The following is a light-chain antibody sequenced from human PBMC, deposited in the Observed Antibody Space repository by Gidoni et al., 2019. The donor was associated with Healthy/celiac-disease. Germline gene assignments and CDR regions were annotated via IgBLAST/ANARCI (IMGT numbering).Light chain of an antibody. CDR3: QQSYSTPWT. J-gene: IGKJ1*01. CDR1: QSSSSY. V-gene: IGKV1-39*01. CDR2: AAS. Sequence: DIQMTQSPSSLSASVGDRVTITCRASQSSSSYLNWYQQKPGKAPKLLIYAASSLQRRVPSRFSGSGSGTDFTLTIRILQPEDFSTYYCQQSYSTPWTFGQGTKVEIK.